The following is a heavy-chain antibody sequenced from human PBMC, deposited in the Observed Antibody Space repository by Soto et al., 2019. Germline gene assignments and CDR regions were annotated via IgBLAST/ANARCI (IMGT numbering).Heavy chain of an antibody. V-gene: IGHV3-23*01. J-gene: IGHJ4*02. Sequence: DVQLLESGGGLVQPGGSLRLSCAASGFTFSSYAMSWVRQAPGKGLEWVSAISGSGGSTYYADSVKGRFTISRDNSKNTLYLQMNSLRAEDTAVYYCAKVYLYCSGGSCYRMFDYWGQGTLVTVSS. D-gene: IGHD2-15*01. CDR2: ISGSGGST. CDR1: GFTFSSYA. CDR3: AKVYLYCSGGSCYRMFDY.